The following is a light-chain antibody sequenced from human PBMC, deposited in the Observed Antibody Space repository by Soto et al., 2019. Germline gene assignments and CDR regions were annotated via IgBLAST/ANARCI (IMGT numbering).Light chain of an antibody. Sequence: EIVLTQSPGTLSLSPGERATLSCRASQSVSSSSLAWYQQKPGQAPRLLIYDASSRATGIPDRFSGRGSGTDFTLTISSLQSDDFAVYFCQQYTDWPITFGQGTRLEIK. CDR1: QSVSSSS. J-gene: IGKJ5*01. V-gene: IGKV3D-20*02. CDR2: DAS. CDR3: QQYTDWPIT.